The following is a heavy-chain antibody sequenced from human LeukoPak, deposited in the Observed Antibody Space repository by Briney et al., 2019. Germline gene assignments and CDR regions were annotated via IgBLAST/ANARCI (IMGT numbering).Heavy chain of an antibody. D-gene: IGHD6-19*01. CDR1: GFTVSRYG. V-gene: IGHV3-33*05. CDR3: ARVIYSGWEGELSD. J-gene: IGHJ4*02. CDR2: ISYDGSNK. Sequence: GGSLRLSCAVSGFTVSRYGMHWVRQAPGKGLEWVAGISYDGSNKYYADSVKGRFTISRDNSKNTLYLQMNSLRAEDTAVYYCARVIYSGWEGELSDWGQGTLVTVSS.